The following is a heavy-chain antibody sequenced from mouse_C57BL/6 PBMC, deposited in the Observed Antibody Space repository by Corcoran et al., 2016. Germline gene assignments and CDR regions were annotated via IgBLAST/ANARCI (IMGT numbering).Heavy chain of an antibody. CDR1: GYTFTDYY. J-gene: IGHJ4*01. CDR3: ARSGLNYAMDY. Sequence: EVQLQQSGPELVKPGASVKISCKASGYTFTDYYMNWVKQSHGKSLEWIGDINPNNGGTIYNQKFKGKATLTVDKSSSTAYMELRSLTSEDTAVYYCARSGLNYAMDYWGQGTSVTVSS. CDR2: INPNNGGT. D-gene: IGHD3-1*01. V-gene: IGHV1-26*01.